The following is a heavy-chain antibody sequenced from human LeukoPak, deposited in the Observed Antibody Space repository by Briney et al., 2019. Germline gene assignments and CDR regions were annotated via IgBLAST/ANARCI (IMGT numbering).Heavy chain of an antibody. D-gene: IGHD6-19*01. CDR1: GYTFTSYY. Sequence: ASVKVSCKASGYTFTSYYMHWVRQAPGQGLEWMGIINPSGGSTSYAQKFQGRVTMTRDTSTSTVYMELSSLRSEDTAVYYCARRQWLNSYYYGMDVWGQGTTVTVSS. CDR3: ARRQWLNSYYYGMDV. J-gene: IGHJ6*02. CDR2: INPSGGST. V-gene: IGHV1-46*01.